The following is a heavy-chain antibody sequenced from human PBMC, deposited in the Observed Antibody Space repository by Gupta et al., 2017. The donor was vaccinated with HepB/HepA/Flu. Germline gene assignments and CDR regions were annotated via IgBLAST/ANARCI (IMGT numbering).Heavy chain of an antibody. CDR2: IYYSGST. D-gene: IGHD3-22*01. CDR1: GGSISSYY. J-gene: IGHJ5*02. V-gene: IGHV4-59*01. Sequence: QVQLQESGPGLVKPSETLSLTCTVSGGSISSYYWSWIRQPPGKGLEWIGYIYYSGSTNYNPSLKSRVTISVDTSKNQFSLKLSSVTAADTAVYYCARVNYYDSSGYLQGSWFDPWGQGTLVTVSS. CDR3: ARVNYYDSSGYLQGSWFDP.